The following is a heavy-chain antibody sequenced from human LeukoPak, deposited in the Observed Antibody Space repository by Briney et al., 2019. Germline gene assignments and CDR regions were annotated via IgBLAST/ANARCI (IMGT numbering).Heavy chain of an antibody. Sequence: PGGSLRLSCAASGFTFSSYGMSWVRQAPGKGLEWVSAISGSGGSTYYADSVKGRFTISRDNSKNTLYLQMNSLRAEDTAVYYCAKEKYYYDSSGYFPNDYWGQGTLVTVSS. J-gene: IGHJ4*02. CDR1: GFTFSSYG. CDR3: AKEKYYYDSSGYFPNDY. D-gene: IGHD3-22*01. V-gene: IGHV3-23*01. CDR2: ISGSGGST.